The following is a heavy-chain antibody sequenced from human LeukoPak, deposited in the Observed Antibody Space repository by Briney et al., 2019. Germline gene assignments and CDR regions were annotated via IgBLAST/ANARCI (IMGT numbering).Heavy chain of an antibody. CDR3: ARVPGYGVLAATVMSYYYYYMDV. Sequence: KPSETLSLTCTVSGGSISSYYWSWIRQPPGKGLEWIGYIYYSGSTNYNPSLKSRVTISVDTSKNQFSLKLSSVTAADTAVYYCARVPGYGVLAATVMSYYYYYMDVWGKGTTVTVSS. J-gene: IGHJ6*03. V-gene: IGHV4-59*01. D-gene: IGHD2-2*01. CDR2: IYYSGST. CDR1: GGSISSYY.